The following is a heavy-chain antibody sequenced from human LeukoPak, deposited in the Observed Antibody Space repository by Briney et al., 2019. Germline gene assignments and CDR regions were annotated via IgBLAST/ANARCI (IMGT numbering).Heavy chain of an antibody. J-gene: IGHJ6*02. CDR3: ARGSVAGSYYYYGMDV. V-gene: IGHV3-21*01. CDR2: ISSSSSYI. CDR1: GFTFSSYS. Sequence: GWSLRLSCAASGFTFSSYSMNWVRRAPGKGLEWVSSISSSSSYIYYADSVKGRFTISRDNAKNSLYLQMNSLRAEDTAVYYCARGSVAGSYYYYGMDVWGQGTTVTVSS. D-gene: IGHD6-19*01.